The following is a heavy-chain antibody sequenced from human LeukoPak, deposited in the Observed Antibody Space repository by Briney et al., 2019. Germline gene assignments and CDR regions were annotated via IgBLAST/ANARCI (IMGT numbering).Heavy chain of an antibody. CDR3: ARATNSDYYDFWSGSPGWFDP. Sequence: GGSLTLSCAASGFTFSSYSMNWVRQAPGKGLEWVSYISSSSSYIYYADSVKGRFTISRDNAKNSLYLQMNSLRAEDTAVYYCARATNSDYYDFWSGSPGWFDPWGQGTLVTVSS. CDR2: ISSSSSYI. V-gene: IGHV3-21*01. CDR1: GFTFSSYS. J-gene: IGHJ5*02. D-gene: IGHD3-3*01.